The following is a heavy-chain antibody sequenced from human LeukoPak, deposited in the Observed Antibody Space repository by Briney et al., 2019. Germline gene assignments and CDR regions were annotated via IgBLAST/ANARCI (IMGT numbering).Heavy chain of an antibody. D-gene: IGHD6-19*01. Sequence: ASVKVSCKASGYTFTSYGISWVRQAPGQGLEWMGWISAYNGNTNYAQKLQGRVTMTTDTSTSTAYMELRSLRSDDTAVYYCAGGYSSGWYRGGFDYWGQGTLVTVSS. J-gene: IGHJ4*02. CDR1: GYTFTSYG. CDR3: AGGYSSGWYRGGFDY. CDR2: ISAYNGNT. V-gene: IGHV1-18*01.